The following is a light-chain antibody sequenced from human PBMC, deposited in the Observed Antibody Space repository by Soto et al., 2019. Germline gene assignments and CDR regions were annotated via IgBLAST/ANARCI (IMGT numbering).Light chain of an antibody. CDR2: EAT. CDR1: SSDVVSYNL. J-gene: IGLJ1*01. V-gene: IGLV2-14*02. Sequence: QSVLTQPASVSGSPGQSITISCTGTSSDVVSYNLVSWYQQHPGKVPKLMIYEATKRPSGVSDRFSGSKSGNTASLTISGLQAEDEADYYCSSYTSSSTRVFGTGTKLTVL. CDR3: SSYTSSSTRV.